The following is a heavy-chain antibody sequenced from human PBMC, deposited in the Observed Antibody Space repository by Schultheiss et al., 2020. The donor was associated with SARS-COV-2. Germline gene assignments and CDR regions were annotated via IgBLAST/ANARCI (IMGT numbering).Heavy chain of an antibody. J-gene: IGHJ5*02. CDR2: IYTSGST. D-gene: IGHD7-27*01. CDR3: ARQGNWGDWFDP. Sequence: SQTLSLTCTISGGSISSYYWSWIRRPAWTGLEWIGRIYTSGSTNYNPSLKSRVTMSVDTSKNQFSLKLSPVTAADTAVYYCARQGNWGDWFDPWGQGTLVTVSS. V-gene: IGHV4-4*07. CDR1: GGSISSYY.